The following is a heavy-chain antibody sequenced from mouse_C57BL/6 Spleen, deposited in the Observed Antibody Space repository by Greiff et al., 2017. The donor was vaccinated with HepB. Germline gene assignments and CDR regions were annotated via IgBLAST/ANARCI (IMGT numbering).Heavy chain of an antibody. CDR3: ARFGNYGSSSWFAY. J-gene: IGHJ3*01. Sequence: VQLQQSGPELVKPGASVKLSCKASGYTFTSYDINWVKQRPGQGLEWIGWIYPRAGSTKYNEKFKGKATLTVDTSSSTAYMELHSLTSEDSAVYFCARFGNYGSSSWFAYWGQGTLVTVSA. V-gene: IGHV1-85*01. CDR2: IYPRAGST. D-gene: IGHD1-1*01. CDR1: GYTFTSYD.